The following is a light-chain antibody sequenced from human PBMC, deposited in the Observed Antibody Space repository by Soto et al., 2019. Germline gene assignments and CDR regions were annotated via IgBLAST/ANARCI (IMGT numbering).Light chain of an antibody. CDR3: QQYYSTPRT. J-gene: IGKJ1*01. CDR2: GAS. CDR1: QGITSY. V-gene: IGKV1-9*01. Sequence: IQLTQSPSSLSASVGDSVTITCRASQGITSYLAWYQQKPGKAPNLLIYGASTLQSGVPSRFSGSGSGTDFTLTISSLQAEDVAVYYCQQYYSTPRTFGQGTKVDIK.